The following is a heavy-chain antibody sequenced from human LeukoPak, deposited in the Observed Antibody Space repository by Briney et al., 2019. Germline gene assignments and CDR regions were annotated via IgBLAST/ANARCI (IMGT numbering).Heavy chain of an antibody. J-gene: IGHJ5*02. V-gene: IGHV4-59*01. CDR1: GGSISSYY. Sequence: SETLSLTCTVSGGSISSYYWSWIRQPPGKGLEWIGYIYYSGSTNYNPSLKSRVTISVDTSKNQFPLKLSSVTAADTAVYYCARGGYSYGLDPWGQGTLVTVSS. CDR3: ARGGYSYGLDP. CDR2: IYYSGST. D-gene: IGHD5-18*01.